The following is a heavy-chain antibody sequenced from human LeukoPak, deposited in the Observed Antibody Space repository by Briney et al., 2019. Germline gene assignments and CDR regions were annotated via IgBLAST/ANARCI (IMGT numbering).Heavy chain of an antibody. CDR1: GYSINNGYN. J-gene: IGHJ4*02. D-gene: IGHD1-26*01. Sequence: PSETLSLTCAVSGYSINNGYNWGWIRQPPGKGLEWIGYISHFGTTYYNPSLKHRLTISEDTSKNQFSLSLNSVTAADTAVYYCARVWYGGKSGPDYWGQGTLVTVSS. V-gene: IGHV4-38-2*01. CDR3: ARVWYGGKSGPDY. CDR2: ISHFGTT.